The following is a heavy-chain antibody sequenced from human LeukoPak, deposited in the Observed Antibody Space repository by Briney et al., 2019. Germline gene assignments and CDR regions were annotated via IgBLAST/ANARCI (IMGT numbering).Heavy chain of an antibody. J-gene: IGHJ5*02. Sequence: ASVKVSCKTSGYTFNNYGITWVRQAPAQGLEWMGWISAYNGYTNYAQKVQGRVTMTIDSSASTAYMELRSLTSDDTAVYYCARSGTKFGEFSDWFDPWGQGTLVTVSS. D-gene: IGHD3-10*01. V-gene: IGHV1-18*01. CDR2: ISAYNGYT. CDR1: GYTFNNYG. CDR3: ARSGTKFGEFSDWFDP.